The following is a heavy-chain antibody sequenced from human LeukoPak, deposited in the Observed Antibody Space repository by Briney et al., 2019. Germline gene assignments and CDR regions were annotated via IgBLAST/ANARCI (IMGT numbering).Heavy chain of an antibody. CDR2: ISGSGART. CDR3: AKADCGGECYYVMAV. V-gene: IGHV3-23*01. CDR1: GFTFTSYA. D-gene: IGHD2-21*01. Sequence: GGSLRLSCAASGFTFTSYAMTWVRQAPGKGLEWVPGISGSGARTFYGDSVKGRFTISRDNSKNTLDLQMNSLRAEDTGTYYCAKADCGGECYYVMAVWGQGTTVTVSS. J-gene: IGHJ6*02.